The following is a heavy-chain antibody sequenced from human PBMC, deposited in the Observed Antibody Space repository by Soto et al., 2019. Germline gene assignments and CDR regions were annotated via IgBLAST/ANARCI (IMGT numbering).Heavy chain of an antibody. CDR1: GGSISSYY. V-gene: IGHV4-59*08. Sequence: PSETLSLTCTVSGGSISSYYWSWIRQPPGKGLEWIGYIYYSGSTNYNPSLKSRVTISVDTSKNQFSLKLSSVTAADTAVYYCARHGGLEYYDILTGYYRRKNWFDPWGQGTLVTVSS. J-gene: IGHJ5*02. D-gene: IGHD3-9*01. CDR2: IYYSGST. CDR3: ARHGGLEYYDILTGYYRRKNWFDP.